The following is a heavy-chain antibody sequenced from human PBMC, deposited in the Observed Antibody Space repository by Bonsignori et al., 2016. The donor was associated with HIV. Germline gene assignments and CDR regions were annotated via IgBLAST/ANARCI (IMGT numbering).Heavy chain of an antibody. CDR2: IYTSGST. J-gene: IGHJ4*02. V-gene: IGHV4-4*07. Sequence: RQAPGKGLEWIGRIYTSGSTNYNPSLKSRVTMSVDTSKNQFSLKLSSVTAADTAVYYCARSGQSGYSYGYYFDYWGQGTLVTVSS. CDR3: ARSGQSGYSYGYYFDY. D-gene: IGHD5-18*01.